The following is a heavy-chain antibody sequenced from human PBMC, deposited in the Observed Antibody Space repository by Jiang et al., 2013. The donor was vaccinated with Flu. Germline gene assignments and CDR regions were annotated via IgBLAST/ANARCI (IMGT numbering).Heavy chain of an antibody. D-gene: IGHD6-6*01. V-gene: IGHV3-11*06. CDR1: GFTFSDYY. J-gene: IGHJ4*02. Sequence: QLLESGGGLVKPGGSLRLSCTASGFTFSDYYMSWFRQAPGKGLECLSYITYTSSFTNYADSVKGRFTISRDNAKNSLYLQMNSLREEDTAVYYCARDGRYTSSSASDYWGQGTLVTVSS. CDR3: ARDGRYTSSSASDY. CDR2: ITYTSSFT.